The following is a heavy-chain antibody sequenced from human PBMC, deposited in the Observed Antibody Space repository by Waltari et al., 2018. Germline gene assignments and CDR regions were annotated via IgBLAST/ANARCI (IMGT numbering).Heavy chain of an antibody. CDR3: TRRAYCGDGCYPRDAFDI. D-gene: IGHD2-21*02. CDR1: GYSFTSYW. Sequence: EVQLVQSGAEVKKPGESLKMSCKGSGYSFTSYWIGWVRQMPGKGLEWMGIIYPGDSDTRYSPSFQGQVTISADKSIGTAYLQWSSLKASDTAMYYCTRRAYCGDGCYPRDAFDIWGQGTMVTVSS. V-gene: IGHV5-51*01. CDR2: IYPGDSDT. J-gene: IGHJ3*02.